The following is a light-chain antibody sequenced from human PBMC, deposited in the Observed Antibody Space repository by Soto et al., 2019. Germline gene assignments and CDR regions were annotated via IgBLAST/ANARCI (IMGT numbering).Light chain of an antibody. V-gene: IGKV1-39*01. CDR2: GAS. CDR1: QSIASY. CDR3: QQCYSTPHT. Sequence: DIQMTQSPSSLSASVGDRVTITCRASQSIASYLNWYQQQPGKAPNLLIYGASSLQSGVPSRFSGGGSGTDFTLTISSLQPEDFATYYCQQCYSTPHTFGQGTKLEIK. J-gene: IGKJ2*01.